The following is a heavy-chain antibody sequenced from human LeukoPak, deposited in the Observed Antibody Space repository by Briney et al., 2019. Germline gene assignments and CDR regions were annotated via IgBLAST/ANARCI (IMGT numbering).Heavy chain of an antibody. CDR1: GFSVTNNY. Sequence: GGSLRLSCAVSGFSVTNNYMSWVRQAPGKGLEWVSVFYVGGATYYAASVKGRFTISRDNSENTLCLQMKSLRAEDTAVYYCARGDGYNFFDYWGQGILVTVYS. CDR2: FYVGGAT. CDR3: ARGDGYNFFDY. J-gene: IGHJ4*02. V-gene: IGHV3-53*01. D-gene: IGHD5-24*01.